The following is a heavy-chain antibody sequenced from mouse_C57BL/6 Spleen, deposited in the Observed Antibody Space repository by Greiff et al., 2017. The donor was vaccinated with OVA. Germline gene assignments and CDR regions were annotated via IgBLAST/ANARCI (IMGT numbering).Heavy chain of an antibody. V-gene: IGHV1-55*01. CDR2: IYPGSGST. CDR3: ARSGYYGSRNAY. D-gene: IGHD1-1*01. Sequence: QVQLQQSGAELVKPGASVKMSCKASGYTFTSYWITWVKQRPGQGLEWIGDIYPGSGSTNYNEKFKSKATLTVDTSSSTAYMQLSSLTSEDSAVYYCARSGYYGSRNAYWGQGTLVTVSA. J-gene: IGHJ3*01. CDR1: GYTFTSYW.